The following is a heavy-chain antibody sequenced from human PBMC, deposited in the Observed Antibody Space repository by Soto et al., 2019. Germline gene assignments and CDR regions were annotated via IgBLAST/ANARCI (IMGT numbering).Heavy chain of an antibody. CDR3: ARVPDIVIVAAAIFRRMSTGDAWYFDL. CDR1: GGSINSGGYY. D-gene: IGHD2-2*02. J-gene: IGHJ2*01. CDR2: IYYSGST. Sequence: QVQLQESGPGLVKPSQTLSLTCTVSGGSINSGGYYWSWIRQHPGKGLEWIGYIYYSGSTYYNPSLKSRLTMSVDTSKNQFSLKLSSVTAADTAVYYCARVPDIVIVAAAIFRRMSTGDAWYFDLWGRGTLVTVSS. V-gene: IGHV4-31*03.